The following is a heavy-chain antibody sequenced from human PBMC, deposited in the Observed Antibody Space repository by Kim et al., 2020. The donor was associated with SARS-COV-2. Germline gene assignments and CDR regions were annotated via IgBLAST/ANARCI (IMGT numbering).Heavy chain of an antibody. CDR3: AREPWDDILTGYDP. D-gene: IGHD3-9*01. J-gene: IGHJ5*02. V-gene: IGHV4-4*02. CDR1: GGSISSSSW. CDR2: SSEGGTT. Sequence: SETLSLTCAVSGGSISSSSWWTWGRQPPGKRLEWIGESSEGGTTNYNPSLKSRVSISVDKSKNQFSLKLSSVTAADTAVNFCAREPWDDILTGYDPWGQGILVSVSS.